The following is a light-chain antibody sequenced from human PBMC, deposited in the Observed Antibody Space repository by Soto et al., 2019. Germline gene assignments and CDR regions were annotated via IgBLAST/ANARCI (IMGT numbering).Light chain of an antibody. Sequence: QSALTQPASVSGSPGQSITISCTGTSSDPATYNLVSWYQQRPGKAPQLIIYEVAKRPSGVPARFSGSQSGDTASLTISWLQAEDEADYYCCSRLFGGGTKLTVL. V-gene: IGLV2-23*02. CDR1: SSDPATYNL. CDR2: EVA. J-gene: IGLJ2*01. CDR3: CSRL.